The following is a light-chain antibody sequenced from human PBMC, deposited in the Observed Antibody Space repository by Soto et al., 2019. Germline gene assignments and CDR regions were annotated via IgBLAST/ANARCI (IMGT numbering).Light chain of an antibody. CDR2: AAS. V-gene: IGKV3-15*01. J-gene: IGKJ4*01. Sequence: EIVLTQSPATQSLSPGERATLSCRASQSVSRNLAWYQQKPGQAPRLLIYAASTRATGIPARFRGSGSGTEFTLTISSLQSEDFAVYYCQKYDNWPLTFGGGTKVDIK. CDR1: QSVSRN. CDR3: QKYDNWPLT.